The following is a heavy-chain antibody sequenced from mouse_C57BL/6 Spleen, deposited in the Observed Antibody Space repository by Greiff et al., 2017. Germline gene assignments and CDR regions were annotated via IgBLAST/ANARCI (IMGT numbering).Heavy chain of an antibody. CDR2: IYPRSGNT. CDR3: ARTDDYDVAWFAY. Sequence: VKLVESGAELARPGASVKLSCKASGYTFTSYGISWVKQRTGQGLEWIGEIYPRSGNTYYNEKFKGKATLTADKSSSTAYMELRSLTSEDSAVYFCARTDDYDVAWFAYWGQGTLVTVSA. D-gene: IGHD2-4*01. J-gene: IGHJ3*01. CDR1: GYTFTSYG. V-gene: IGHV1-81*01.